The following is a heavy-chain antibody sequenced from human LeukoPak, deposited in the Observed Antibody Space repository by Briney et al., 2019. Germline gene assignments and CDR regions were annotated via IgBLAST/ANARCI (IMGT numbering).Heavy chain of an antibody. D-gene: IGHD3-22*01. CDR3: AKDSYYYDSSGPSYAFDI. Sequence: PGGSLRLSCAASGFTFSSYGMHWVRQAPGKGLEWVAVVSYDGSNKYYADSVKGRFTISRDNSKNTLYLQMNSLRAEDTAVYYCAKDSYYYDSSGPSYAFDIWGQGTMVTVSS. V-gene: IGHV3-30*18. J-gene: IGHJ3*02. CDR2: VSYDGSNK. CDR1: GFTFSSYG.